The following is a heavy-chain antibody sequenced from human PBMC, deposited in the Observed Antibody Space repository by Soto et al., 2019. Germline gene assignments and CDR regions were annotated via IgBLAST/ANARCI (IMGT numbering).Heavy chain of an antibody. J-gene: IGHJ5*02. CDR1: GYSISSGYY. D-gene: IGHD3-22*01. Sequence: SETLALTCAVSGYSISSGYYWGWLRQSPGKGLEWIRSIYHGGSTYNNPSLNSRVTLSIDMTNNHVSLILNSVTAADTAVYYCSRVGPWVPYYYDSSPYTFENWFDPWGQGTLVTVSS. CDR3: SRVGPWVPYYYDSSPYTFENWFDP. V-gene: IGHV4-38-2*01. CDR2: IYHGGST.